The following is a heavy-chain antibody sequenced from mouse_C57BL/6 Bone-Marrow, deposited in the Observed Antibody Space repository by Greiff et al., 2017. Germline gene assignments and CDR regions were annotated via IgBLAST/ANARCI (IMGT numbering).Heavy chain of an antibody. J-gene: IGHJ3*01. CDR1: GFTFSDYG. CDR3: ARGAEQAWVAY. V-gene: IGHV5-17*01. CDR2: ISSGSSTI. Sequence: DVQLVEYGGGLVKPGGSLKLSCAASGFTFSDYGMHWVRQAPEKGLEWVAYISSGSSTIYYADTVKGRFTISRDNAKNTLFLQMTSLRSEDTAMYYCARGAEQAWVAYWGQGTLVTVSA.